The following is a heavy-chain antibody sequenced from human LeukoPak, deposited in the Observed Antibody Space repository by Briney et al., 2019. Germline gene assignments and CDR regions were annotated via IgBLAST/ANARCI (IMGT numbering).Heavy chain of an antibody. CDR3: AKDSPYGDYVLVIFDI. CDR1: GFTFSSYA. Sequence: GGSLRLSCAASGFTFSSYAMSWVRQAPRKGLQWVSAISGSGGSTYYADSVKGRFTISRDNSKNTLYLQMNSLRAEDTAVYHCAKDSPYGDYVLVIFDIWGQGTMVTVSS. D-gene: IGHD4-17*01. J-gene: IGHJ3*02. V-gene: IGHV3-23*01. CDR2: ISGSGGST.